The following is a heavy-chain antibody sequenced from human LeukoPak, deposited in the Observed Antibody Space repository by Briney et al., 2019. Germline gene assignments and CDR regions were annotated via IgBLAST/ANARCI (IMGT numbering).Heavy chain of an antibody. V-gene: IGHV4-59*08. Sequence: SETLSLTCTVSGGSISSYYWSWIRQPPGKGLEWIGYIYYSGSTNYNPSLKSRVTISVDTSKNQFSLKLSSVTAADTAVYYCARAPGVYTWIQRGVWFDPWGQGTLVTVSS. CDR3: ARAPGVYTWIQRGVWFDP. D-gene: IGHD5-18*01. CDR1: GGSISSYY. J-gene: IGHJ5*02. CDR2: IYYSGST.